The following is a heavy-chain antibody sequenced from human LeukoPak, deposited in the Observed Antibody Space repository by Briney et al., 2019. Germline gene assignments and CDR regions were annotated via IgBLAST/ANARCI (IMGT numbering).Heavy chain of an antibody. CDR1: GITFSPHI. V-gene: IGHV3-30*03. Sequence: GGSLRLSCAGAGITFSPHIMCWVRQAPGKGLEWVTTISSDGTKEYYADSVKGRFTISRDNSKNTLSLQMSSLRAEDTAMYYCATAPHGMDVWGQGTTVTVSS. CDR2: ISSDGTKE. J-gene: IGHJ6*02. CDR3: ATAPHGMDV.